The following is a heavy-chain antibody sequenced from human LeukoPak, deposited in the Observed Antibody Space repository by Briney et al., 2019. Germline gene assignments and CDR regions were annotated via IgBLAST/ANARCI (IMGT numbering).Heavy chain of an antibody. Sequence: PGGSLRLSCAASGFTFSSYGMSWVRQAPGKGLEWVSAISGSGGSTYYADSVKGRFTISRDNSKNTLYLQMGSLTAEDMAVYYCVREEIRGVTDYWGQGTPVTVSS. CDR3: VREEIRGVTDY. CDR2: ISGSGGST. D-gene: IGHD3-10*01. V-gene: IGHV3-23*01. CDR1: GFTFSSYG. J-gene: IGHJ4*02.